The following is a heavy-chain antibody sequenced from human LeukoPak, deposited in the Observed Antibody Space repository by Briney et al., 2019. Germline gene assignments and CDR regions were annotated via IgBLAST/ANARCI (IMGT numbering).Heavy chain of an antibody. CDR3: ARGDSSGYYL. V-gene: IGHV3-23*01. D-gene: IGHD3-22*01. J-gene: IGHJ4*02. CDR1: SFTFSSYV. CDR2: VSTTGGST. Sequence: PGGSLRLSCGASSFTFSSYVMSWVRQAPGKGLEWVSTVSTTGGSTYYADSVKGRFTISRDNAKNSLYLQMNSLRAGDTAVYYCARGDSSGYYLWGQGTLVTVSS.